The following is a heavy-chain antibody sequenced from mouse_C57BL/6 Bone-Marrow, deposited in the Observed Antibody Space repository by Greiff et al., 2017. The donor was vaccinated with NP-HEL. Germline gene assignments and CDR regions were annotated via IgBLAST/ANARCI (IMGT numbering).Heavy chain of an antibody. CDR1: GFSLTSYG. Sequence: VKLVESGPGLVQPSQSLSITCTVSGFSLTSYGVHWVRQSPGKGLEWLGVIWSGGSTDYNAAFISRLSISKDNSKSQVFFKMNSLQADDTAIYYCARGGPGNYVGYYAMDYWGQGTSVTVSS. D-gene: IGHD2-1*01. CDR2: IWSGGST. J-gene: IGHJ4*01. V-gene: IGHV2-2*01. CDR3: ARGGPGNYVGYYAMDY.